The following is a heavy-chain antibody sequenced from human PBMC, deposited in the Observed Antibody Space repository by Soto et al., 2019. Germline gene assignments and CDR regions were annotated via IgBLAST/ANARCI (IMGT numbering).Heavy chain of an antibody. Sequence: ASVKVSCKASGYTFTGYYMHWVRQAPGQGLEWMGWINPNSGGTNYAQKFQGWVTMTRDTSISTAYMELSRLRSDDTAVYYCARDSSIRLGYCTNGVCYTDYYGMDVWG. CDR3: ARDSSIRLGYCTNGVCYTDYYGMDV. CDR1: GYTFTGYY. J-gene: IGHJ6*02. D-gene: IGHD2-8*01. V-gene: IGHV1-2*04. CDR2: INPNSGGT.